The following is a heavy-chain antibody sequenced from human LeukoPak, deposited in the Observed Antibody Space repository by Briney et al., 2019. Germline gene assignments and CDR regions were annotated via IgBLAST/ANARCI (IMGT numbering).Heavy chain of an antibody. V-gene: IGHV3-30*18. D-gene: IGHD3-22*01. J-gene: IGHJ4*02. CDR1: GFTFSSYG. CDR2: IPYDGSNK. Sequence: PGGSLRLSCAASGFTFSSYGMHWVRQAPGKGAEWDAVIPYDGSNKYYADSVKGRFTISRDNSKNTLYLQMNSLRAEDTAVYYCAKGEDDSSGYYLMGFDYWGQGTLVTVSS. CDR3: AKGEDDSSGYYLMGFDY.